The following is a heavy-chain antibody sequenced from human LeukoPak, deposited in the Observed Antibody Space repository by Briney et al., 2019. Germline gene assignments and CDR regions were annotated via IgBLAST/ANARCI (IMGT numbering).Heavy chain of an antibody. D-gene: IGHD3-10*01. J-gene: IGHJ4*02. CDR1: GYTFTAYY. V-gene: IGHV1-2*02. CDR3: AGVFSGRRPFEL. Sequence: ASVKVSCKASGYTFTAYYMHWVRQAPGQGLEWMGWINPNSGGTNYAQKFQGRVTMTRDTSISTAYMELSRLRSDDTAVYYCAGVFSGRRPFELWGQGTLVTVSS. CDR2: INPNSGGT.